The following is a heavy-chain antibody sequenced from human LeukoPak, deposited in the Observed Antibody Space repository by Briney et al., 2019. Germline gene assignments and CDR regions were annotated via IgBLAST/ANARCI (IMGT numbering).Heavy chain of an antibody. Sequence: GGSLRLSCAVSGFTFSNYWMSWVRQAPGKGLEWVANIKQDGSEKYYVDSVKGRFTISRDNAKNSLYLQLNNLRDEDTAVYYCARDPGTIFGAKYAFDVWGQGTLVTISP. V-gene: IGHV3-7*01. CDR3: ARDPGTIFGAKYAFDV. CDR2: IKQDGSEK. J-gene: IGHJ3*01. CDR1: GFTFSNYW. D-gene: IGHD3-3*01.